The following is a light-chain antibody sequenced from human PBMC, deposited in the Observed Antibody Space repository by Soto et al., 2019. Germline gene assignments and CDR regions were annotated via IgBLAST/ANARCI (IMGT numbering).Light chain of an antibody. CDR3: QQLNSYPST. J-gene: IGKJ5*01. Sequence: AIRPTHSPTSLAASTRDSVSITCRATQDIGTYLAWYQQIPGKAPKLLIYDASTLQTGVPSRFSGSGSGTEFTLTSSSLQPEDFAAYYCQQLNSYPSTFGQGTRVEIK. CDR1: QDIGTY. V-gene: IGKV1-8*01. CDR2: DAS.